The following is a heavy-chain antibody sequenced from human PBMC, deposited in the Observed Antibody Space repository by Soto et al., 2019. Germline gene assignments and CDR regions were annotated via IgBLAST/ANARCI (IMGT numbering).Heavy chain of an antibody. CDR3: ARSGAYCTSITCLFDSF. D-gene: IGHD2-8*01. J-gene: IGHJ1*01. Sequence: HAQLVQAGAEVKKPGASVKVSCRASGYTFSRYDYAWVRQAPGQGLEWMGWISAYNGDTNYAQKFQDRVTLTTDTSTTTAYMELRNLGSDDTAVYYCARSGAYCTSITCLFDSFWGLGTLVTVSS. CDR1: GYTFSRYD. V-gene: IGHV1-18*01. CDR2: ISAYNGDT.